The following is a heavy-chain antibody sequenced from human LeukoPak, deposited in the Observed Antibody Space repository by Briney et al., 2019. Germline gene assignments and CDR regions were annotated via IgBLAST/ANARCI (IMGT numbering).Heavy chain of an antibody. CDR3: ARSTNFGSVDY. J-gene: IGHJ4*02. D-gene: IGHD3-10*02. CDR2: IYYSGST. V-gene: IGHV4-31*03. CDR1: GGSISSGGYY. Sequence: PSETLSLTCTVSGGSISSGGYYWSWIRQHPGKGLEWIGYIYYSGSTYYNPSLKSRVTISVDTSKNQFSLKLSPVTAADTAVYYCARSTNFGSVDYWGQGTLVTVSS.